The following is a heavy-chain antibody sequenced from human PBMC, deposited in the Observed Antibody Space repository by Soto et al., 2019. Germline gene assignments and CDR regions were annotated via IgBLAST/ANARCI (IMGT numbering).Heavy chain of an antibody. J-gene: IGHJ6*02. CDR2: INHSGST. Sequence: LSLTCAVYGGSFSGYYWSWIRQPPGKGLEWIGEINHSGSTNYNPSLKSRVTISVDTSKNQFSLKLSSVTAADTAVYYCARDTTVTKSGMDVWGQGTTVTVSS. CDR3: ARDTTVTKSGMDV. D-gene: IGHD4-4*01. V-gene: IGHV4-34*01. CDR1: GGSFSGYY.